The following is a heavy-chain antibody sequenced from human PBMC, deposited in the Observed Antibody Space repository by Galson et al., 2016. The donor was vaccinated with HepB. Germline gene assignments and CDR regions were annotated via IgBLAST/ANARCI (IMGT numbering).Heavy chain of an antibody. Sequence: SVKVSCKGSGYTFTSNDMHWVRKAPGQRLEWMGWINAGSGKTKYSQKFQGRVTITWDTSASTAYMDLSSLRSEDTAVYYCARGFPSATIDYWGQVTLVTVSS. J-gene: IGHJ4*02. D-gene: IGHD2-2*01. CDR1: GYTFTSND. CDR3: ARGFPSATIDY. V-gene: IGHV1-3*01. CDR2: INAGSGKT.